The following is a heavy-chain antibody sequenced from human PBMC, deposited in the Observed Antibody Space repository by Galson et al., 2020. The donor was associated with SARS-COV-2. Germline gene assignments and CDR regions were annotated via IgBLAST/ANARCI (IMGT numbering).Heavy chain of an antibody. CDR1: GGTVSGYY. Sequence: SETLSLTCTVSGGTVSGYYWSWIRQPAGKGLEWIGRIYTNGRTSYNPSLRSRVTMSVDTSKKQFSLKLSSVTAADTAVYYCARESVRYHLGKWGQGTLVTVSS. CDR3: ARESVRYHLGK. J-gene: IGHJ4*02. D-gene: IGHD1-20*01. CDR2: IYTNGRT. V-gene: IGHV4-4*07.